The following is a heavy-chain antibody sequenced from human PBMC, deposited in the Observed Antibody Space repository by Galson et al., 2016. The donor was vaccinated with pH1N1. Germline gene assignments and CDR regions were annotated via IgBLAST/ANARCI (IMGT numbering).Heavy chain of an antibody. D-gene: IGHD3-16*01. V-gene: IGHV3-74*01. J-gene: IGHJ4*02. CDR1: GFTFSSFW. CDR2: ISGDGSST. Sequence: SLRLSCAASGFTFSSFWMHWVRQVPGKGLVWVSRISGDGSSTSYADSVKGRFTISRDNARNTLYLEMNSLRAEDTALYCCARVRLMITGDPTGYFDFWGQGALVTVSS. CDR3: ARVRLMITGDPTGYFDF.